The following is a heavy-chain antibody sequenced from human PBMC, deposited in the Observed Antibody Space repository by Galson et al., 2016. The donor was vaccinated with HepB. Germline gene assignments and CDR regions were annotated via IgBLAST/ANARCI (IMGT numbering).Heavy chain of an antibody. CDR1: GFIVSSND. Sequence: SLRLSCAASGFIVSSNDMSWVRQAPGKGLEWVSAMSDSGGSTYYADSVKGRFTISRDNAKNTLYLQMNSLRAEDTAVYYCARDLWRGGRIDYWGQGTLVTVSS. CDR2: MSDSGGST. CDR3: ARDLWRGGRIDY. V-gene: IGHV3-53*01. D-gene: IGHD4-23*01. J-gene: IGHJ4*02.